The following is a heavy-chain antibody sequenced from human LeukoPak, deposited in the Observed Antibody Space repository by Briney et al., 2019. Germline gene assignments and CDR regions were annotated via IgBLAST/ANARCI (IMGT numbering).Heavy chain of an antibody. Sequence: GRSLRLSCAASGFTFSSYGMHWVRQAPGKGLVWVAVIWYDGSNKYYADSVKGRFTISRDNSKNTLYLQMNSLRAEDTAVYYCAKEFDIVVVQYYFDYWGQGTLVTVSS. CDR3: AKEFDIVVVQYYFDY. J-gene: IGHJ4*02. D-gene: IGHD2-2*01. CDR1: GFTFSSYG. CDR2: IWYDGSNK. V-gene: IGHV3-33*06.